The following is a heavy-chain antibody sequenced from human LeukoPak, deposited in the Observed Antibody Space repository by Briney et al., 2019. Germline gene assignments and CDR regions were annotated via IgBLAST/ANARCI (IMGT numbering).Heavy chain of an antibody. Sequence: GGSLRLSCGASGFTFSSYGMNWVRQAPGKGLEWAAVIWNDGSNKYYADSVKGRFTISRDNSKNTVYLQMNSLRDEDTAIYYCARNVNHWNHVDCWGQGTRVTVSS. CDR2: IWNDGSNK. D-gene: IGHD1-1*01. J-gene: IGHJ4*02. CDR1: GFTFSSYG. CDR3: ARNVNHWNHVDC. V-gene: IGHV3-33*01.